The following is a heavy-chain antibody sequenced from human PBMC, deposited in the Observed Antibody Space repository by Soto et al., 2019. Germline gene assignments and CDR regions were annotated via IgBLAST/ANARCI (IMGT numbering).Heavy chain of an antibody. Sequence: EVQLVESGGGWVQPGRSLRLSCAASGLTFDDYARHWVRQAPGKGLEWVSGISWNSDNIVYADSVKGRFTISRDNPKNSLYLQMNSLRAEDTALYYCAKDLYSNYGDAFDIWGQGTMVTVSS. CDR3: AKDLYSNYGDAFDI. CDR2: ISWNSDNI. V-gene: IGHV3-9*01. D-gene: IGHD4-4*01. J-gene: IGHJ3*02. CDR1: GLTFDDYA.